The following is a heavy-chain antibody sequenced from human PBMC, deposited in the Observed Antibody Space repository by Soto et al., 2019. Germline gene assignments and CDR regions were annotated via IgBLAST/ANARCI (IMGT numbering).Heavy chain of an antibody. V-gene: IGHV3-13*01. D-gene: IGHD2-2*01. Sequence: EVQLVESGGGLVQPGGSLRLSCAASGFTFSSYDMHWVRQATGKGLEWVSAIGTAGDTYYPGSVKGRFTISRENAKNSLYLQMNSLRAGDTAVYYCARGGLPAAMVYYYYGMDVWGQGTTVTVSS. CDR1: GFTFSSYD. J-gene: IGHJ6*02. CDR2: IGTAGDT. CDR3: ARGGLPAAMVYYYYGMDV.